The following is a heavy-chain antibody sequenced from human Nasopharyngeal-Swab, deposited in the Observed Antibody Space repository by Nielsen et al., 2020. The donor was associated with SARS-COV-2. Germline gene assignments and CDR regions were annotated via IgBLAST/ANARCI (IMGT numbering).Heavy chain of an antibody. V-gene: IGHV3-30-3*01. CDR1: RFTFSSYA. CDR2: ISYDGSNK. D-gene: IGHD1-20*01. Sequence: GESLKISCAASRFTFSSYALHWVRQAPGKGLEWVAVISYDGSNKYYADSVKGRFTISRDNSKNTLYLQMNSLRAEDTAVYYCARGLTGTPPYYFDYWGQGTLVTVSS. J-gene: IGHJ4*02. CDR3: ARGLTGTPPYYFDY.